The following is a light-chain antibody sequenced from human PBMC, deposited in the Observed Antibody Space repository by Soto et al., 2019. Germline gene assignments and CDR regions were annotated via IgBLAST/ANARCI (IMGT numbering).Light chain of an antibody. CDR2: DAS. J-gene: IGKJ1*01. CDR1: QRISSW. V-gene: IGKV1-5*01. CDR3: QQHNGY. Sequence: DIQMTQSPSTLSASVGDRVIITWRASQRISSWLAWYQQKPGKAPKLLIYDASSLESGVPSRFSGSGCGTEFSLSFSRLQPDASATYYCQQHNGYFGQETKVPIK.